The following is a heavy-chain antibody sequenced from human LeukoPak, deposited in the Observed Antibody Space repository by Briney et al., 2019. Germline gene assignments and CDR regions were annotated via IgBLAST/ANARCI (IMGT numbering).Heavy chain of an antibody. CDR1: GGSVSSGSYY. J-gene: IGHJ5*02. Sequence: PSETLSLTCTVSGGSVSSGSYYWSWIRQPPGKGLEWIGYIYYSGSTNYNPSLKSRVTISVDTSKNQFSLKLSSVTAADTAVCHCARVALNWFDPWGQGTLVTVSS. CDR3: ARVALNWFDP. V-gene: IGHV4-61*01. CDR2: IYYSGST.